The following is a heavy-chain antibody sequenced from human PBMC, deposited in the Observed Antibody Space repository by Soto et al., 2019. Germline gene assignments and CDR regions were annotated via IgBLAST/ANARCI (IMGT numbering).Heavy chain of an antibody. CDR1: GDSITSYY. Sequence: QVQLQESGPGLVKPSETLSLTCTFSGDSITSYYWSWIRQPPGKALEWIGYIYNSGRTDNNPSLKSRVTIYLDPAKKQFSLKLKSVTAADTADYHCARDLGIGSGPYDAWGQGTMVTVSS. CDR2: IYNSGRT. J-gene: IGHJ3*01. CDR3: ARDLGIGSGPYDA. V-gene: IGHV4-4*08. D-gene: IGHD2-2*03.